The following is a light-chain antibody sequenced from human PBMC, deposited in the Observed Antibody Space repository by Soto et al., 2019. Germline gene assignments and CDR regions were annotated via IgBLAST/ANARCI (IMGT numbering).Light chain of an antibody. CDR3: SSYAGSNDRWV. J-gene: IGLJ3*02. Sequence: QSALTQPPSASGSPGQSVTISCTGTSSDIGAYNYVSWYQQHPGKAPKLMIHEVSKRPSGVPDRFSGSKSGNTASLTVSGLPAEDEAHYYCSSYAGSNDRWVFGGGTKVTVL. CDR2: EVS. V-gene: IGLV2-8*01. CDR1: SSDIGAYNY.